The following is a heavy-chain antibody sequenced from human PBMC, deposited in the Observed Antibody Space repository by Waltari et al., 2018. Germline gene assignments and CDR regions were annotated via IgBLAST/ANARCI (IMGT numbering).Heavy chain of an antibody. Sequence: EVKLLESGGGLVQPGGSLRLSCAASGFTFSSYAMGWVRQAPGKGLEWVAGIRSRGDSTYYADSVRGRFTLSRDNSKNTLYLQMNSLRAEDTALYYCTRAIFGVVYSFDYWGRGTLVTVSS. J-gene: IGHJ4*02. CDR3: TRAIFGVVYSFDY. CDR1: GFTFSSYA. V-gene: IGHV3-23*01. D-gene: IGHD3-3*01. CDR2: IRSRGDST.